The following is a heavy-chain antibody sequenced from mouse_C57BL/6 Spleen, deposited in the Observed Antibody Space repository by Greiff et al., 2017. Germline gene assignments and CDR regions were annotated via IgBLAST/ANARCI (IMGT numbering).Heavy chain of an antibody. Sequence: VQLQQSGPELVKPGDSVTISCKASGYSFTGYFMNWVMQTPGKSLEWIGRINPYNGDTFYNQKFKGKATLTVDKSSRTAHMELRSLTSEDSAVDYCARGYGSSYGDFDVWGTGTTVTVSS. CDR3: ARGYGSSYGDFDV. CDR2: INPYNGDT. V-gene: IGHV1-20*01. CDR1: GYSFTGYF. J-gene: IGHJ1*03. D-gene: IGHD1-1*01.